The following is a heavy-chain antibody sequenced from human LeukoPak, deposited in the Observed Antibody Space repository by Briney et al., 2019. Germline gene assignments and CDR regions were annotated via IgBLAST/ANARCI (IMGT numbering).Heavy chain of an antibody. J-gene: IGHJ3*02. D-gene: IGHD2/OR15-2a*01. CDR3: TTPRAGSMGEAFDI. CDR1: GYTFTGYY. Sequence: AASVKVSCKASGYTFTGYYMHWVRQAPGQGLEWMGRINPNSGGTNYAQKFQGRVTMTRDTSISTAYMELSRLRSVDTAVYYCTTPRAGSMGEAFDIWGQGTMVTVSS. V-gene: IGHV1-2*06. CDR2: INPNSGGT.